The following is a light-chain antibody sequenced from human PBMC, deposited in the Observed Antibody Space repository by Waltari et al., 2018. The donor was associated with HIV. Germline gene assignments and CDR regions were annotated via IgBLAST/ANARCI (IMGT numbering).Light chain of an antibody. Sequence: DIVLTQSPLSLPVPPGEPASISCRSMHCLFLTKVFYYFDCYLHRAWQSPQLLIYLGSNRASGVPDRFSVSGSGTDFTLKISRVEAEDVGVYYCMQALQSPRTFGQGTKLEI. CDR2: LGS. CDR1: HCLFLTKVFYY. J-gene: IGKJ2*02. CDR3: MQALQSPRT. V-gene: IGKV2-28*01.